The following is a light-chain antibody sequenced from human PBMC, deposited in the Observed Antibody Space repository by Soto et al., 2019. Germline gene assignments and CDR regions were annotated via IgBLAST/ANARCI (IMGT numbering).Light chain of an antibody. V-gene: IGKV1-5*01. J-gene: IGKJ5*01. CDR2: DAS. CDR3: QQYNSYSYT. CDR1: QDISNY. Sequence: DIQMTQSPSSLSASVGDRVTITCQASQDISNYLNWYQQKLGKAPDLLIYDASRLAGGVPSRFSGSESGTEFTLTIGSLQPDDFATYYCQQYNSYSYTFGQGTRLEIK.